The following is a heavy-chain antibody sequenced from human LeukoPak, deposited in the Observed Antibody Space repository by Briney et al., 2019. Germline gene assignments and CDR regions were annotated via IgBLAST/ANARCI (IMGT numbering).Heavy chain of an antibody. CDR1: GGSFSGYY. V-gene: IGHV4-34*01. CDR3: ARGLHYNILTGGMDV. Sequence: SETLSLTCAVYGGSFSGYYWNWIRQPPGKGLEWIGEINHSGGTNYNPSLKSRVTISLDTSKNQFSLHLSSVTAADTAVYYCARGLHYNILTGGMDVWGQGTTVIVSS. CDR2: INHSGGT. D-gene: IGHD3-9*01. J-gene: IGHJ6*02.